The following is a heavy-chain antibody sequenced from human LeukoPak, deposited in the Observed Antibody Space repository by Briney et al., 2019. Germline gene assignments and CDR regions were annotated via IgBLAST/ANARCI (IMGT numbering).Heavy chain of an antibody. V-gene: IGHV3-23*01. D-gene: IGHD3-9*01. CDR3: AKDWYDILTSHDY. CDR1: VFTFCSYA. J-gene: IGHJ4*02. CDR2: ISGSGGRT. Sequence: VGSLRHSCAASVFTFCSYAMTWVRQAPGKGLEWVSGISGSGGRTYYADSVKGRFTISRDNSKNTLYLQMNSLRAEDTAVYYCAKDWYDILTSHDYWGEGTLVTVSS.